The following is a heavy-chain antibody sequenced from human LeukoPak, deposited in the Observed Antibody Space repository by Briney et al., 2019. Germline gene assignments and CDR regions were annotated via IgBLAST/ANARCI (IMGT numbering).Heavy chain of an antibody. CDR3: ARDLRYYDSSGYSPFDY. CDR1: GFTFSSYW. Sequence: GGSLRLSCAASGFTFSSYWMSWVRQSPGKGLEWVALVWYDGSNKYYADSVKGRFTISRDNSKNSLYLQMNSLRAEDTAVYYCARDLRYYDSSGYSPFDYWGQGTLVTVSS. D-gene: IGHD3-22*01. V-gene: IGHV3-30*13. CDR2: VWYDGSNK. J-gene: IGHJ4*02.